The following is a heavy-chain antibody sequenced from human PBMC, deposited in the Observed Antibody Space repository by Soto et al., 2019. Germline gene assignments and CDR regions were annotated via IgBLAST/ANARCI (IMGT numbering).Heavy chain of an antibody. V-gene: IGHV3-33*01. CDR3: ASGVGATVGY. D-gene: IGHD1-26*01. Sequence: QVQLVESGGGVVQPGRSLRLSCAASGFTFSSYGMHWVRQAPGKGLEWVAVIWYDGSNKYYADSVKGRFTISRDNSKNTLYPQMNSLRAEDTAVYYCASGVGATVGYWGQGTLVTVSS. CDR2: IWYDGSNK. J-gene: IGHJ4*02. CDR1: GFTFSSYG.